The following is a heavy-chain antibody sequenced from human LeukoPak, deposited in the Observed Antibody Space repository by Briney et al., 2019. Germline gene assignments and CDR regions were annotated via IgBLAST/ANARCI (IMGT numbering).Heavy chain of an antibody. V-gene: IGHV3-53*01. Sequence: PGGSLRLSCAASGFGVSSDYMSWVRQAPGKGLEWVSVIYSGGSTYYADSVKGRFTISRDNSKNTRYLQMNSLRAADTAVYYCARDYPGYSGYDAREDAFDIWGQGTMVTVSS. D-gene: IGHD5-12*01. CDR2: IYSGGST. CDR3: ARDYPGYSGYDAREDAFDI. J-gene: IGHJ3*02. CDR1: GFGVSSDY.